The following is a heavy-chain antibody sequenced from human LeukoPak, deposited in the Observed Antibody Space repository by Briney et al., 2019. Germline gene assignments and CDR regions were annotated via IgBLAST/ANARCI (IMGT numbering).Heavy chain of an antibody. CDR1: GGSISSYY. CDR3: ARVSPTWSATHDY. V-gene: IGHV4-59*01. Sequence: PSETLSLTCTVSGGSISSYYWSWIRQPPGKGLEWIGYIYYSGSTNYNPSLKSRVTISVDTSKNQFSLKLSSVTAADTAVYYCARVSPTWSATHDYWGQGTLVTVSS. CDR2: IYYSGST. D-gene: IGHD2-8*02. J-gene: IGHJ4*02.